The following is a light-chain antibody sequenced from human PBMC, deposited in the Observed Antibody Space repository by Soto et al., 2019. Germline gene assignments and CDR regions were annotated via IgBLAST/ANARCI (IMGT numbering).Light chain of an antibody. Sequence: QAVVTEAVSVSGAPVQSITISCTVTSSDVGGDDYVSWDRLHPGKAARLMVFEVSIRPSGVSYRFSGSKSVNTASLTISGLQAEDEADYFCSSYSISTAYLFGTGTKVTVL. J-gene: IGLJ1*01. CDR3: SSYSISTAYL. CDR2: EVS. CDR1: SSDVGGDDY. V-gene: IGLV2-14*01.